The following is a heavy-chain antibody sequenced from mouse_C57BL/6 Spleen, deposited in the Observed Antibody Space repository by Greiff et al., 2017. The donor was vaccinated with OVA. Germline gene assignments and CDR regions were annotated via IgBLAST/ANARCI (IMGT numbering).Heavy chain of an antibody. D-gene: IGHD2-4*01. CDR3: ARGGDYDFDY. J-gene: IGHJ2*01. Sequence: VQLQQPGAELVRPGSSVKLSCKASGYTFTSYWMDWVKQRPGQGLEWIGNIHPSDSETHYNQKFKDKATLTVDKSSSTAYMQLSSLTSEDSAVYYCARGGDYDFDYWGQGTTLTVSS. CDR1: GYTFTSYW. V-gene: IGHV1-61*01. CDR2: IHPSDSET.